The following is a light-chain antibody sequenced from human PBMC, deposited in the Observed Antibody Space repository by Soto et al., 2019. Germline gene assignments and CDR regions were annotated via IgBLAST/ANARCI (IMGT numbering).Light chain of an antibody. CDR2: DAS. V-gene: IGKV3-11*01. Sequence: EIVLTQSPATLSLSPGERATLSCRASQSVSSYVAWYQQKPGQAPRLLLYDASNRATGIPARFSGSGSGTAFSRTISSLEPEDFAVYDCQQRSNWPPDLTFGGGTKVELK. CDR1: QSVSSY. CDR3: QQRSNWPPDLT. J-gene: IGKJ4*01.